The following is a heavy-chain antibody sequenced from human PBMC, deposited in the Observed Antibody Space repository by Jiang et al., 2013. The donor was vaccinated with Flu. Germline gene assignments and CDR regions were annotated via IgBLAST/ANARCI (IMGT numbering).Heavy chain of an antibody. CDR1: GFTFRSYA. J-gene: IGHJ4*02. CDR2: ISGSGGRI. V-gene: IGHV3-23*01. D-gene: IGHD2-2*01. Sequence: QLLESGGGLVQPGGSLRLSCAASGFTFRSYAMSWVRQAPGKGLEWVSGISGSGGRIYYADSVKGRFTISRDNSKNTLYLQMNSLRAEDTAVYYCAKVTRVVVVAAAYIDYWGQGTLVTVSS. CDR3: AKVTRVVVVAAAYIDY.